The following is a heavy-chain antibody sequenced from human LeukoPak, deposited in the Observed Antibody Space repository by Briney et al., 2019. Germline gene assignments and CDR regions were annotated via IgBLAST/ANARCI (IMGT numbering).Heavy chain of an antibody. CDR1: GGSVTSGTYY. CDR2: MDYDGST. Sequence: SETLSLTCTVSGGSVTSGTYYWTWIRQPPGKGLEWIGYMDYDGSTNYNPSLKSRLTISVYTSKNQFSLKLSSVTAADTAVYYCARHRSGSFDSWGQGTLVTVSS. V-gene: IGHV4-61*01. J-gene: IGHJ4*02. D-gene: IGHD3-3*01. CDR3: ARHRSGSFDS.